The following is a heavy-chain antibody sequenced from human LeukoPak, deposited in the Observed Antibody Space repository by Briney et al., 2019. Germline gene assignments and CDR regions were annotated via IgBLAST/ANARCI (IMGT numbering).Heavy chain of an antibody. D-gene: IGHD5-24*01. CDR2: IKLTGSEK. CDR3: ATGRGDV. Sequence: GGSLRLSCAASGLTFSNHWMNWVRQAPGKGLEWVANIKLTGSEKYYVDSVKGRFTISRDNAKNSLYLQMNSLRAEDTAVYYCATGRGDVWGQGTTVTVSS. CDR1: GLTFSNHW. V-gene: IGHV3-7*01. J-gene: IGHJ6*02.